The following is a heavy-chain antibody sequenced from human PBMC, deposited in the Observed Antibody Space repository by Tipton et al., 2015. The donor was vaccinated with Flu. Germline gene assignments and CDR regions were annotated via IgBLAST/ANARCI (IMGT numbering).Heavy chain of an antibody. D-gene: IGHD6-13*01. CDR1: GFTFSSYD. V-gene: IGHV3-13*01. CDR3: ARGPLPDSNWYNGMDV. CDR2: IGSAGDT. Sequence: QLVQSGGTLVQPGGSLRLSCAASGFTFSSYDMHWVRQATGKGLEWVSAIGSAGDTYYLGSVKGRITISRDNAKNSLYLQMNSLRAGDTAVYYCARGPLPDSNWYNGMDVWGQGTTVTVSS. J-gene: IGHJ6*02.